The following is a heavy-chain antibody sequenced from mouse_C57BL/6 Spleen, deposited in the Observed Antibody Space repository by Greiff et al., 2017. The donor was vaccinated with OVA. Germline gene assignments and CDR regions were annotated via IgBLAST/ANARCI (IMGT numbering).Heavy chain of an antibody. V-gene: IGHV1-81*01. Sequence: VQLVESGAELARPGASVKLSCKASGYTFTSYGISWVKQRTGQGLEWIGEIYPRSGNTYYNEKFKGKATLTADKSSSTAYMELRSLTSEDSAVYFCAEVVATDYFDYWGQGTTLTVSS. J-gene: IGHJ2*01. D-gene: IGHD1-1*01. CDR3: AEVVATDYFDY. CDR2: IYPRSGNT. CDR1: GYTFTSYG.